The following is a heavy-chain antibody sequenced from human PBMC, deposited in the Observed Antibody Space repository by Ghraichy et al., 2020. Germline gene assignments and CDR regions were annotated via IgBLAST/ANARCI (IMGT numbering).Heavy chain of an antibody. J-gene: IGHJ6*02. CDR3: GSSYHYYYGMDV. D-gene: IGHD6-6*01. CDR2: ISSSSSYI. CDR1: GFTFSSYT. V-gene: IGHV3-21*04. Sequence: GGSLRLSCAASGFTFSSYTMNWVRQAPGKGLEWVSSISSSSSYIYYADSVKGRFTISRDNAKNSLYLQMNSLRAEDTAVYYCGSSYHYYYGMDVWGQGTRVTVSS.